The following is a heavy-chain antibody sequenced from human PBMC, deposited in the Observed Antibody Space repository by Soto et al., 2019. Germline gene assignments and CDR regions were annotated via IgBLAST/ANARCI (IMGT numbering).Heavy chain of an antibody. Sequence: EVQLLESGGGLVQPGGSLRLSCAASGFTFSVYGMSWVRQAPGKGLEWVSGISNSGDSTYYADSVKGRFTISRDNSKNTLSLQMNSLRAEDTAIYYCAKGRLQRIPASVDFWGQGTLVTVSS. J-gene: IGHJ4*02. CDR3: AKGRLQRIPASVDF. V-gene: IGHV3-23*01. CDR2: ISNSGDST. CDR1: GFTFSVYG. D-gene: IGHD4-4*01.